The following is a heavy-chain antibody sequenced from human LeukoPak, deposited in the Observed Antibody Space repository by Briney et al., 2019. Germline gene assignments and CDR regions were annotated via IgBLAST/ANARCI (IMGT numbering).Heavy chain of an antibody. CDR2: INPNGGST. CDR1: GYTLTRYF. CDR3: ARDLGYYDNGGSDYGMDV. Sequence: ASVKVSCKASGYTLTRYFIHWVRQAPGQGLEWMGIINPNGGSTSYPQKFQGRVTMTTDTSTSTAYMELRSLRSDDTAVYYCARDLGYYDNGGSDYGMDVWGQGTTVTVSS. V-gene: IGHV1-46*01. J-gene: IGHJ6*02. D-gene: IGHD3-22*01.